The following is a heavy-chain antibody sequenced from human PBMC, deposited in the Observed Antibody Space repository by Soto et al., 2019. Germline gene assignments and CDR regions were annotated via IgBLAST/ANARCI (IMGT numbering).Heavy chain of an antibody. D-gene: IGHD6-19*01. CDR3: ARDSEVAGTGVDY. Sequence: SETLSLTCTVSGGSISSYYWSWIRQPPGKGLEWIGYIYYSGSTNYNPSLKSRVTISVDTSKNQFSLRLSSVTAADTAVYYCARDSEVAGTGVDYWGQGTLVTVSS. J-gene: IGHJ4*02. CDR1: GGSISSYY. CDR2: IYYSGST. V-gene: IGHV4-59*01.